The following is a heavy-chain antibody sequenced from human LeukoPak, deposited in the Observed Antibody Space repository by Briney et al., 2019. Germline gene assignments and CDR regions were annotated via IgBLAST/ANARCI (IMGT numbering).Heavy chain of an antibody. CDR2: ISGSGGST. J-gene: IGHJ6*03. V-gene: IGHV3-23*01. D-gene: IGHD3-3*01. Sequence: GGSLRLSCAASGFTFSSYAMSWVRQAPGKGLEWVSAISGSGGSTYYADSVKGRFTISRDNSKNTLYLQMNSLRAEDTAVYYCAKFVRFLERSPPYGRDGYYMDVWGKGTTVTVSS. CDR1: GFTFSSYA. CDR3: AKFVRFLERSPPYGRDGYYMDV.